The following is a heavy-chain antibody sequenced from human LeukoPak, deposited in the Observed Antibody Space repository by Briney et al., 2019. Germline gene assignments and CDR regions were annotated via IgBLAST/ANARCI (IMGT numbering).Heavy chain of an antibody. J-gene: IGHJ4*02. V-gene: IGHV3-7*01. Sequence: GGSLRLSCVASGFNFGPYWMSWVRQAPGKGPEWVANINGDGSEKFYVNSVKGRFTISRDNAKNSLYLQMNSLRAEDTAVYYCARDAPAADETPSSSWYVDYFDYWGQGTLVTVSS. CDR1: GFNFGPYW. D-gene: IGHD6-13*01. CDR2: INGDGSEK. CDR3: ARDAPAADETPSSSWYVDYFDY.